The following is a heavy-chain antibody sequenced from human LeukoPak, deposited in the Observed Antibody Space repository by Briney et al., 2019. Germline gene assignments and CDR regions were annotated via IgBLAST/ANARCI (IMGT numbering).Heavy chain of an antibody. Sequence: ASVTVSCKASGHSFIIYYMHWVRQAPGQGLEWMGWIYPSSGGTKYAQKFQGRVTMTRDTSISTAYMELSRLTSDDTAVYYCARQSDLGQFDLWGRGTLVTVSS. CDR3: ARQSDLGQFDL. CDR1: GHSFIIYY. J-gene: IGHJ2*01. CDR2: IYPSSGGT. V-gene: IGHV1-2*02. D-gene: IGHD7-27*01.